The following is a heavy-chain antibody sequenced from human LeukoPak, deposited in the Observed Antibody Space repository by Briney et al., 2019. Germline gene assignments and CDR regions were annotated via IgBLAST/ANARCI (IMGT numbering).Heavy chain of an antibody. V-gene: IGHV3-21*01. J-gene: IGHJ5*02. CDR1: GFTFSSYS. CDR2: ISSGSSYI. Sequence: PGGSLRLSCAASGFTFSSYSMNWVRQAPGKGLEWISSISSGSSYIYYADSVRGRFSISRDNAKNALYLQMNSLRVEDTAVYYCARDLPLDPWGQGTLVTVSS. CDR3: ARDLPLDP.